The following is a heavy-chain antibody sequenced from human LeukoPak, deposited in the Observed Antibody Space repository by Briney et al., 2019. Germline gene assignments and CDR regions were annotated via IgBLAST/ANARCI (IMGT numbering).Heavy chain of an antibody. J-gene: IGHJ4*02. V-gene: IGHV3-23*01. D-gene: IGHD2-15*01. CDR2: ITGSDGST. CDR1: GFTFSSYA. CDR3: AKENRAGWFNYFDY. Sequence: GGSLRLSCAASGFTFSSYAMSWVRQAPGKGLEWVSRITGSDGSTYYADSVKGRFTISRDDSENTLYLQMNSLRAEDTAVYHCAKENRAGWFNYFDYWGQGNLVTVSS.